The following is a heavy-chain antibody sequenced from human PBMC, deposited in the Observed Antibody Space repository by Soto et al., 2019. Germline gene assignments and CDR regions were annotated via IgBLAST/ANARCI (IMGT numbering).Heavy chain of an antibody. CDR1: GFGFDEYG. J-gene: IGHJ4*02. Sequence: EVYLVESGGGVVRPGGSLRLSCAASGFGFDEYGMSWVRQGPGKGLEWVSGINRHGDSTGYADSVKGRFTISRDNAKNSLYLEMNGRRAEDTAFYYCARGHRWGDEYGDYGDSWGQGTLVTVSS. CDR3: ARGHRWGDEYGDYGDS. CDR2: INRHGDST. D-gene: IGHD4-17*01. V-gene: IGHV3-20*04.